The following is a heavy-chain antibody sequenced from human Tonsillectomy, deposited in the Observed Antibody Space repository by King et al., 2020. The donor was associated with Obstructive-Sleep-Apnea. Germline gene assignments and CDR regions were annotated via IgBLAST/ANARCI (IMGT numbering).Heavy chain of an antibody. J-gene: IGHJ4*02. D-gene: IGHD6-13*01. CDR3: ARGSSSLYPLYYINN. V-gene: IGHV4-31*03. Sequence: VQLQESGPGLVKPSQTLSLTCTVSGGSITSGGYYWTWIRQHPGKGLDWIGFIYYSGSTYYNPSLNSRVTISVDTSKNQFSLKLSSVTAADTAVYFCARGSSSLYPLYYINNWGQGTLVTVSS. CDR1: GGSITSGGYY. CDR2: IYYSGST.